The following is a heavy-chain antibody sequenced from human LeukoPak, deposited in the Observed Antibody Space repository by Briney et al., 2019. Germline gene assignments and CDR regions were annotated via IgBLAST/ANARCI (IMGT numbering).Heavy chain of an antibody. J-gene: IGHJ3*02. CDR1: DDSIRSSAYY. CDR2: IYYSGST. CDR3: ASEPYGSGSFLGAFDI. V-gene: IGHV4-39*01. Sequence: SETLSLTCAVSDDSIRSSAYYWGWIRKPPGKGLEWIGSIYYSGSTYYNPSLKSRVTISIDTSKNRFSLKLSSVTAADTAVYYCASEPYGSGSFLGAFDIWGQGTMVTVSS. D-gene: IGHD3-10*01.